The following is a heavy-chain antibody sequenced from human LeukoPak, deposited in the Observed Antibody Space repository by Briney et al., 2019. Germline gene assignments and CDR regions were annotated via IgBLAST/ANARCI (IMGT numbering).Heavy chain of an antibody. J-gene: IGHJ4*02. CDR1: GFTVSSNY. CDR2: IYSGGST. Sequence: GGSLRLSCAASGFTVSSNYVSWVRQAPGKGLEWVSVIYSGGSTYYADSVKGRFTISRDNSKNTLYLQMNSLRAEDTAVYYCAIHITIFGVFDYWGQGTLVTVSS. V-gene: IGHV3-53*01. CDR3: AIHITIFGVFDY. D-gene: IGHD3-3*01.